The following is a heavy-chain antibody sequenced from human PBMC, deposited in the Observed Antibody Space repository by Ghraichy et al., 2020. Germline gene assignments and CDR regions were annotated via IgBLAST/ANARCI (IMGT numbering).Heavy chain of an antibody. J-gene: IGHJ4*02. D-gene: IGHD2-15*01. CDR2: IKSDGSST. V-gene: IGHV3-74*01. CDR1: GFTFNGYW. Sequence: GVLRLSCAASGFTFNGYWMHWVRQAPGKGLVWVSRIKSDGSSTTYTDSVKGRFTISRDNARNTLYLQMNSLTAEDTAVYYCAREFCSGGRCFFGTGGSHFDGWGQGTLVTVSS. CDR3: AREFCSGGRCFFGTGGSHFDG.